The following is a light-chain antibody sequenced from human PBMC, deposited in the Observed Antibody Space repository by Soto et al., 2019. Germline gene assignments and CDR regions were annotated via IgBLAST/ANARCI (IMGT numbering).Light chain of an antibody. V-gene: IGLV2-14*01. Sequence: QSALTQPASVSGSPGQSITISCTGTSSDVGVYNYVSWYQQHPGKAPKLMIYDVSNRPSGVSNRFSGSKSGNTASLTISGIQAEDEADYYCSSYTSSSTLVVGGGTKLTVL. CDR2: DVS. J-gene: IGLJ2*01. CDR3: SSYTSSSTLV. CDR1: SSDVGVYNY.